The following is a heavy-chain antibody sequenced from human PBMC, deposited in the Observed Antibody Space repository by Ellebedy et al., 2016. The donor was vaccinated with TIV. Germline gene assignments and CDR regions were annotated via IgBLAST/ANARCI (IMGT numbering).Heavy chain of an antibody. Sequence: ASSVKVSCKASRGTFSSYAISWVRQAPGQGLEWMGGIIPIFGTANYAQKFQDRVTITADESTSTAYMELSSLRSEDTAVYYCARDTLPTYSKSSANWFDPWGQGTLVTVSS. CDR1: RGTFSSYA. V-gene: IGHV1-69*13. CDR2: IIPIFGTA. CDR3: ARDTLPTYSKSSANWFDP. J-gene: IGHJ5*02. D-gene: IGHD6-13*01.